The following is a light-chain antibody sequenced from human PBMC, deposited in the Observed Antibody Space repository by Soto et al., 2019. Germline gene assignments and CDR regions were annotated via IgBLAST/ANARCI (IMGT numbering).Light chain of an antibody. CDR3: ATWDDGLYGPV. V-gene: IGLV1-44*01. J-gene: IGLJ3*02. Sequence: QSVLTQPPSASGTPGQRVTISCSGTRSNIGSNPVQWYLQLPGTAPKLLIYRDNQRPSVVPDRFSGYKSGTSASLAISGLQSDDEADYNCATWDDGLYGPVFGGGTKLTVL. CDR2: RDN. CDR1: RSNIGSNP.